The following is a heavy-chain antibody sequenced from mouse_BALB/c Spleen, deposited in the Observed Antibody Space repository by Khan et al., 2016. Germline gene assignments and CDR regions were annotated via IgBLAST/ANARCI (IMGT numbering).Heavy chain of an antibody. V-gene: IGHV1S136*01. D-gene: IGHD2-4*01. CDR1: GYTFTNYV. CDR2: INPYNDGT. Sequence: EVQLQESGPELVKPGASVKMSCKASGYTFTNYVMHWVKQKPGQGLEWIGYINPYNDGTKYNAKFKGKATLTSDKSSSTAYMALSSLTSEDAAVYYCARWPLMTTQRTRHDYAMDYWGEGTSGTVSS. J-gene: IGHJ4*01. CDR3: ARWPLMTTQRTRHDYAMDY.